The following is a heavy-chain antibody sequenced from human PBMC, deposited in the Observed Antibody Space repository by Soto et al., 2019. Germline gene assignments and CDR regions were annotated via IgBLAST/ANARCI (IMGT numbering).Heavy chain of an antibody. Sequence: GGSLRLSCAASGFPFSSFAMHWVRQAPGKGLEWVAVILYDGSTKYYADSVKGRFTISRDNSKSTLFLQMNSLRAEDTAVYYCVPLERGYYDTSGSSEGYCGQGTIVTVFS. CDR1: GFPFSSFA. D-gene: IGHD3-22*01. CDR2: ILYDGSTK. V-gene: IGHV3-30*03. J-gene: IGHJ4*02. CDR3: VPLERGYYDTSGSSEGY.